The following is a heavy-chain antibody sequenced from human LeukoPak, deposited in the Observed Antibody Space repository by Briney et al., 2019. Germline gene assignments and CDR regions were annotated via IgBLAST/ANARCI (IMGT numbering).Heavy chain of an antibody. D-gene: IGHD1-26*01. CDR3: ARAPKFRLVGVSKGPFDP. J-gene: IGHJ5*02. CDR2: ISTSSSYI. V-gene: IGHV3-21*04. CDR1: EFTSSNFW. Sequence: KPGGSLRLSCVVSEFTSSNFWMSWVRQAPGKGLEWVSFISTSSSYIYYADSVRGRFTISRDNAKNSLYLQMNSLRAEDTAVYYCARAPKFRLVGVSKGPFDPWGQGTLVTVSS.